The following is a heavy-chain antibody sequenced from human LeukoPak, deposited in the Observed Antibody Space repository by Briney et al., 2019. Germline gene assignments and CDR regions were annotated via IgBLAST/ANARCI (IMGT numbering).Heavy chain of an antibody. V-gene: IGHV4-39*01. D-gene: IGHD2-21*02. CDR1: GGSISAISGGPYS. J-gene: IGHJ4*02. CDR3: ARHGHHGDHDY. CDR2: GHYSGNT. Sequence: SETLSLTCTVSGGSISAISGGPYSWGWLRQPPGKGLEWIGSGHYSGNTYNPSLKTRVTISIATSKNQFSLKVSSVAAADTAVYYCARHGHHGDHDYWGQGNLVTVSS.